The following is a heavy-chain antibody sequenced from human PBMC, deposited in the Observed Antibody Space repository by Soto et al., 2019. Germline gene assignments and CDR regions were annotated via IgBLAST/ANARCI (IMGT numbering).Heavy chain of an antibody. D-gene: IGHD3-3*01. J-gene: IGHJ6*02. CDR2: IKSKTDGGTT. CDR1: GFTFSNAW. CDR3: TTVYDFWSGPYYYYYGMDV. V-gene: IGHV3-15*07. Sequence: GGSLRLSCAASGFTFSNAWMNWVRQAPGKGLEWVGRIKSKTDGGTTDYAAPVKGRFTIPRDDSKNTLYLQMNSLKTEDTAVYYCTTVYDFWSGPYYYYYGMDVWGQGTTVTVSS.